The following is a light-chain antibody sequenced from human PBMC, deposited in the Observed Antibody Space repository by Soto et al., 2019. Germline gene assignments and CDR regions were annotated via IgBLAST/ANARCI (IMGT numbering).Light chain of an antibody. J-gene: IGLJ1*01. CDR2: DVN. CDR3: TSYTATATYV. Sequence: QPVLTQPASVSGSPAQSITISCTGTSSDIGAYTHVSWYQQHPGKAPKLMIYDVNNRPSGVSNRFSGSKSGNTASLTISGLQAEDEADYYCTSYTATATYVFGTGTKLTVL. CDR1: SSDIGAYTH. V-gene: IGLV2-14*01.